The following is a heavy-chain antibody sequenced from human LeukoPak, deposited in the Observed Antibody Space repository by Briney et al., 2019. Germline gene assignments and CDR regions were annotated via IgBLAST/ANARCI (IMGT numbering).Heavy chain of an antibody. Sequence: SGGSLTLSCAASGFTFSSYTMNWVRQAPGKGLDWVSSITSESAHIFYADSVKGRFTISRDNAKNSLYLQMSSLTAEDTAVYYCVRVRGYSRDYWGQGTLVTVSS. V-gene: IGHV3-21*01. CDR3: VRVRGYSRDY. D-gene: IGHD6-13*01. CDR2: ITSESAHI. CDR1: GFTFSSYT. J-gene: IGHJ4*02.